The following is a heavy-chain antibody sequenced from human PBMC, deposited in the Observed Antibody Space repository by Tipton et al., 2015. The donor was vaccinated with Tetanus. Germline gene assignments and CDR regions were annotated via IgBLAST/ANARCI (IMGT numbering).Heavy chain of an antibody. J-gene: IGHJ4*02. CDR1: GFTFSSYS. CDR2: ISSSSSTI. CDR3: ARSSTGRRLPIDY. D-gene: IGHD6-25*01. Sequence: SLRLSCAASGFTFSSYSMNWVRQAPGKGLEWVSYISSSSSTIYYADSVKGRFTISRDNAKNSLYLQMNSLRAEDTAVYYCARSSTGRRLPIDYWGQGTLVTVSS. V-gene: IGHV3-48*01.